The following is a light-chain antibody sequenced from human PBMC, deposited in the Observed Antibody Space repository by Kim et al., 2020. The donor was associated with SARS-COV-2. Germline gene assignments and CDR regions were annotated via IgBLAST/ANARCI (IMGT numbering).Light chain of an antibody. V-gene: IGLV1-40*01. J-gene: IGLJ1*01. CDR2: GNS. Sequence: VTISGTGSSSNIGAGYDVKWYQQLPGTAPKRLIYGNSKRPSGVPDRFSGSKSGTSASLAITGLQAEDEADYYCQSYDGSLSALYVFGTGTKVTVL. CDR3: QSYDGSLSALYV. CDR1: SSNIGAGYD.